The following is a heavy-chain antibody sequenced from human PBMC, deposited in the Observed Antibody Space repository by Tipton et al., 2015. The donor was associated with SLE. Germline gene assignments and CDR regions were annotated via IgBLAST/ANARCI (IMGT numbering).Heavy chain of an antibody. J-gene: IGHJ2*01. CDR3: ASLGMDYYFDL. CDR1: GGSISSSSYY. V-gene: IGHV4-39*01. CDR2: IYYSGST. D-gene: IGHD7-27*01. Sequence: TLSLTCTVSGGSISSSSYYWGWIRQPPGKGLEWIGSIYYSGSTYYIPSLKSRITISVDTSKNQFSLRLSSATAADTALYYCASLGMDYYFDLWGRGTLVTVSS.